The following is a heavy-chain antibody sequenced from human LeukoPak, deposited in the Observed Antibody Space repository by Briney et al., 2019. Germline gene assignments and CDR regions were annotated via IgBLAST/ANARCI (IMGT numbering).Heavy chain of an antibody. V-gene: IGHV3-30*03. D-gene: IGHD3-10*01. CDR3: ARAGTLWFGESRIEY. J-gene: IGHJ4*02. Sequence: GGSLRLSCAASGFTFSGHAMHWVRQAPGKGLELLAYISHDGSYQYHVDSVKGRFTVSRDNSKNTLYLQMNSLRAEDTAVYYCARAGTLWFGESRIEYWGQGTLVTVSS. CDR2: ISHDGSYQ. CDR1: GFTFSGHA.